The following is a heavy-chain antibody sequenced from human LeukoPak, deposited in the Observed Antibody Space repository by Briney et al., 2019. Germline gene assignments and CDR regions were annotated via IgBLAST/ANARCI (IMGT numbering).Heavy chain of an antibody. J-gene: IGHJ1*01. D-gene: IGHD2/OR15-2a*01. V-gene: IGHV3-21*01. CDR2: ISINSGYI. CDR1: GFNFDDYA. Sequence: GGSLRLSCVGSGFNFDDYAMNWVRQAPGKGLEWVSSISINSGYIYNADSVKGRFTISRDNAKNSLYLQMNSLRAEDTAVYYCARAYDRTFGGVESFQHWGQGTLVTVSS. CDR3: ARAYDRTFGGVESFQH.